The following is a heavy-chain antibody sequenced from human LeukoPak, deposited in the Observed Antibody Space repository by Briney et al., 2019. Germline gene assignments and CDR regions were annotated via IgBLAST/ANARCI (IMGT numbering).Heavy chain of an antibody. V-gene: IGHV4-34*01. CDR1: GGSFSGYY. CDR2: IYYSGIT. Sequence: SETLSLTCAVYGGSFSGYYWSWIRQPPGKGLEWIGTIYYSGITHYSPSLKSRVTISVDTSKNQFSLKLSSVTATDTALYYCARRVYGTSQYYWGQGTLVTVSS. D-gene: IGHD5/OR15-5a*01. CDR3: ARRVYGTSQYY. J-gene: IGHJ4*02.